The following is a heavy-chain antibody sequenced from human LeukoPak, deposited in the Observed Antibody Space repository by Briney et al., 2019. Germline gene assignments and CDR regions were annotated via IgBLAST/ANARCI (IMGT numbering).Heavy chain of an antibody. D-gene: IGHD6-19*01. CDR1: GGSISSYY. CDR2: IYYSGST. J-gene: IGHJ4*02. Sequence: PSETLSLTCTVSGGSISSYYWSWIRQPPGKGREWIGYIYYSGSTNYNPSLKSRVTISVDTSKNQFSLKLSSVTAADTAVYYCARASHSSGWYGGLDYWGQGTLVTVSS. V-gene: IGHV4-59*01. CDR3: ARASHSSGWYGGLDY.